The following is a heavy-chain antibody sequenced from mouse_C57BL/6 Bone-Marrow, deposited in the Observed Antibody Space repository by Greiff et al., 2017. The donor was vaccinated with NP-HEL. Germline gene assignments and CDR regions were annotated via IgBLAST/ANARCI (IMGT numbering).Heavy chain of an antibody. CDR3: ARGEDGSTRGFAY. D-gene: IGHD2-3*01. CDR2: INPNNGGT. V-gene: IGHV1-18*01. Sequence: EVKVVESGPELVKPGASVKIPCKASGYTFTDYNMDWVKQSHGKSLEWIGDINPNNGGTIYNQKFKGKATLTVDKSSSTAYMELRSLTSEDTAVYYCARGEDGSTRGFAYWGQGTLVTVSA. J-gene: IGHJ3*01. CDR1: GYTFTDYN.